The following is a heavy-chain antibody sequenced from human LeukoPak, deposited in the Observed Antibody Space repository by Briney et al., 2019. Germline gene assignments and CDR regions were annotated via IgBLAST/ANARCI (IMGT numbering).Heavy chain of an antibody. J-gene: IGHJ3*02. Sequence: ASVKVSCKASGYTFTSYGISWVRQAPGQGLERMGWISVYNGNTNYAQKLQGRVTMTTDTSTSTAYMELRSLRSDDTAVYYCARGGRVVVPAAIPGNAFDIWGQGTMVTVSS. CDR2: ISVYNGNT. CDR3: ARGGRVVVPAAIPGNAFDI. D-gene: IGHD2-2*02. V-gene: IGHV1-18*01. CDR1: GYTFTSYG.